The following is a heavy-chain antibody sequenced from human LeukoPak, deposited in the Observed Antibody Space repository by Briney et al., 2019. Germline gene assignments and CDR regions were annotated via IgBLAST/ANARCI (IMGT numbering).Heavy chain of an antibody. CDR2: IYPGDSDT. D-gene: IGHD6-19*01. CDR1: GYSFTNYW. V-gene: IGHV5-51*01. CDR3: ARRAVANFDC. Sequence: GDSLQISCQGSGYSFTNYWIGWVRQMPGKGLEWMGIIYPGDSDTRYSPSFQGQVTISADKSSSTAYLQWSSLKASDTAMYYCARRAVANFDCWGQGTLVTVSS. J-gene: IGHJ4*02.